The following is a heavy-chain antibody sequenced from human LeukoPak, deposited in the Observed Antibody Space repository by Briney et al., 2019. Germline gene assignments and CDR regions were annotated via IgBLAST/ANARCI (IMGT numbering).Heavy chain of an antibody. Sequence: GGSLRLSCAASGFTFSSYAMHWVRQAPGKGLEWVAVISYDGSNKYYADSVKGRFTISRDNSKNTLYLQMNSLRAEDTAVYYCAREQVTSFDYWGQGTLVTVSS. D-gene: IGHD4-17*01. CDR2: ISYDGSNK. CDR3: AREQVTSFDY. CDR1: GFTFSSYA. V-gene: IGHV3-30-3*01. J-gene: IGHJ4*02.